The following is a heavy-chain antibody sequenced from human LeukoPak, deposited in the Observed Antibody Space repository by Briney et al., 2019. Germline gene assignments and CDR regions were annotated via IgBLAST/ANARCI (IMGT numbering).Heavy chain of an antibody. CDR3: ARLGASGEDPYYFDY. J-gene: IGHJ4*02. Sequence: SETLSLTCAVYGGSFSGYYWSWIRQPPGKGLEWIGEINHGGSTNYNPSLKSRVTISVDTSKNQFSLKLSSVTAADTAVYYCARLGASGEDPYYFDYWGQGTLVTVSS. D-gene: IGHD3-10*01. CDR1: GGSFSGYY. CDR2: INHGGST. V-gene: IGHV4-34*01.